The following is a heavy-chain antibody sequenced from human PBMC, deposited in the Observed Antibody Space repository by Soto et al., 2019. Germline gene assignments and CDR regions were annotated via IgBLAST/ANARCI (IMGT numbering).Heavy chain of an antibody. Sequence: EVQLVESGGGLVKPGGSLRLSCAASGFTFSSYSMNWVRQAPGKGLEWVSSISSSSSYIYYADSVKGRFTISRDNAKNSLYLQMNSLRAEDKAVYYCARDYCTNGVCYVGAFDIWGQGTMVTVSS. CDR1: GFTFSSYS. D-gene: IGHD2-8*01. V-gene: IGHV3-21*01. CDR2: ISSSSSYI. CDR3: ARDYCTNGVCYVGAFDI. J-gene: IGHJ3*02.